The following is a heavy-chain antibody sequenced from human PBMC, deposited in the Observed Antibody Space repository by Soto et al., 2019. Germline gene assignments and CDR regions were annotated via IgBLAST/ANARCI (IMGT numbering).Heavy chain of an antibody. CDR3: ARNLGERYYEFHY. Sequence: QVQLVQSGAEVKKPGASVKVSCKASGYTFTSYAIHWVRQAPGQRLEWMGWISAGNGNTKYSQKLQGRVTITRDTSASRGYMELSSLRSEDTHVYYCARNLGERYYEFHYWGQGTLVTVST. V-gene: IGHV1-3*01. CDR1: GYTFTSYA. J-gene: IGHJ4*02. D-gene: IGHD1-26*01. CDR2: ISAGNGNT.